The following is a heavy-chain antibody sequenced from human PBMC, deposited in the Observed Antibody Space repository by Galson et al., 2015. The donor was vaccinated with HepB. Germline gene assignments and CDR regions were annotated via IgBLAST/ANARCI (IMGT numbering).Heavy chain of an antibody. CDR1: GYSFTNSW. D-gene: IGHD2-2*01. CDR3: ARGRGYCISTSSYEFDY. V-gene: IGHV5-51*01. CDR2: IYPGDSDT. Sequence: QSGAEVKKPGESLKMSCKGSGYSFTNSWIGWVRQVPGKGLEWMAIIYPGDSDTRYSPSFQGQVTIPADKSISTAYLQWSSLRASDTAMYYCARGRGYCISTSSYEFDYWGQGTLVTVSS. J-gene: IGHJ4*02.